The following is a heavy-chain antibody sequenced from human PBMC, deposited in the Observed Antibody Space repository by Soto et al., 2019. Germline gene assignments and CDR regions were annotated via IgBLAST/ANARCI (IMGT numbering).Heavy chain of an antibody. V-gene: IGHV3-7*01. J-gene: IGHJ4*02. Sequence: PGGSLRLSSAASGFTFSSHWMSWVRQAPGKGLEWVANIKEDGNNKYYVDSVKGRFTISRDNSKNTLYLQMNSLRAEDTAVYYCARDQSAMIVVGHFDYWGQGTLVTVSS. CDR1: GFTFSSHW. CDR2: IKEDGNNK. D-gene: IGHD3-22*01. CDR3: ARDQSAMIVVGHFDY.